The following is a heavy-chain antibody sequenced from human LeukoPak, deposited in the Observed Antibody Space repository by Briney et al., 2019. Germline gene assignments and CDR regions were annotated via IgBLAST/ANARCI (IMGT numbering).Heavy chain of an antibody. CDR3: ARRILSTSWTDSFDI. Sequence: GGSLRLSCAASGFMFSSHGMHWVRQAPGKGLEWVSYISSSSSYTHYADSVKGRFTISRDNAKNSLYLQMNSLRAEDTAVYYCARRILSTSWTDSFDIWGQGTMVTVSS. CDR1: GFMFSSHG. D-gene: IGHD2-2*01. J-gene: IGHJ3*02. V-gene: IGHV3-21*05. CDR2: ISSSSSYT.